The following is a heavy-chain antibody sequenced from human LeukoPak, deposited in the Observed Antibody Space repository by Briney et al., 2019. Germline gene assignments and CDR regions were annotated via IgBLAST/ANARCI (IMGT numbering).Heavy chain of an antibody. CDR1: GFTFNNYP. CDR3: ARGDTAMVPFDY. Sequence: GGSLRLSCAGSGFTFNNYPISWVRQTPGKGLEWVSAITGGADSTYYADSVKGRFTISRDNSKNTLYLQMNSLRAEDTAVYYCARGDTAMVPFDYXXXXTXVTVSS. V-gene: IGHV3-23*01. D-gene: IGHD5-18*01. CDR2: ITGGADST. J-gene: IGHJ4*01.